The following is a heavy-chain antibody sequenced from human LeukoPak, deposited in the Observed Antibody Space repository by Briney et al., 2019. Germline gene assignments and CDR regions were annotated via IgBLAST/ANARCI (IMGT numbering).Heavy chain of an antibody. CDR2: ISASGSNT. CDR1: GFTFNNHA. D-gene: IGHD4/OR15-4a*01. CDR3: ARGIYDYALDF. J-gene: IGHJ4*02. V-gene: IGHV3-23*01. Sequence: PGGSLRLSCAASGFTFNNHAMTWVRQAPGKGLEWVSLISASGSNTYYAGSVKGRFIISRDNSKNTLNLQLSNLRAEHTALYYCARGIYDYALDFWGQGALVTVSS.